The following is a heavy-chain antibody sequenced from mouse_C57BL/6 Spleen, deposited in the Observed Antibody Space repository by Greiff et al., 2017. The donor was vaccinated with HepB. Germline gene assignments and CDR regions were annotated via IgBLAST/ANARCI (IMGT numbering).Heavy chain of an antibody. V-gene: IGHV5-6*01. J-gene: IGHJ1*03. Sequence: EVQLVESGGDLVKPGGSLKLSCAASGFTFSSYGMSWVRQTPDKRLEWVATISSGGSYTYYPDSVKGRFTISRDNAKNTLYLQMSSLKSEDTAMYYCAKSSYYYGSSYGWYFDVWGTGTTVTVSS. CDR3: AKSSYYYGSSYGWYFDV. D-gene: IGHD1-1*01. CDR2: ISSGGSYT. CDR1: GFTFSSYG.